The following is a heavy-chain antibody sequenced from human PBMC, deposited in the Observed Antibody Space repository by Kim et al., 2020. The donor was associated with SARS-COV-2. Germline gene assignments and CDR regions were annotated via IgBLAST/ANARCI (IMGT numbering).Heavy chain of an antibody. CDR3: ARRGWDDAFDI. CDR1: GYNFTPYW. D-gene: IGHD6-19*01. Sequence: GESLKISCKGSGYNFTPYWIGWVRQMPGKGLEWMGIISPGDSDTRYSPSFQGQVTMSADKSTSTAYLQWSSLKASDTAIYYCARRGWDDAFDIWGQGTMVTVSS. V-gene: IGHV5-51*01. J-gene: IGHJ3*02. CDR2: ISPGDSDT.